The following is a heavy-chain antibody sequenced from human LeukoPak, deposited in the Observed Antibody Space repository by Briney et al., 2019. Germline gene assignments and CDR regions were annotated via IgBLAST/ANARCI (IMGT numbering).Heavy chain of an antibody. J-gene: IGHJ5*02. CDR2: INQDGSEK. CDR3: ARGGFRFFAH. Sequence: PGGSLRLSCVASGFTFSSYWMNWVRQAPGKGLEWVANINQDGSEKYYVDSAKGRFTISRDNAKNSLYLQMNSLRAEDTAVYYCARGGFRFFAHWGQGTLVTVSS. CDR1: GFTFSSYW. D-gene: IGHD3-22*01. V-gene: IGHV3-7*04.